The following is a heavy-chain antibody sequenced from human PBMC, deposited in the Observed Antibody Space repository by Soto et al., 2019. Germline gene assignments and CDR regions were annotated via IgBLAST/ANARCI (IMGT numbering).Heavy chain of an antibody. CDR2: VAYSGNT. J-gene: IGHJ4*02. D-gene: IGHD6-6*01. Sequence: QEQLQESGPGLVKPSETLTLSCTVSPGSISSSYWSWIRQPPGKGLEWIGHVAYSGNTQYNPSLKGRGSISVSSSKRQFSLRLSSVTAADTAVYYCAREAQDYYFDYWGQGILVTVSS. CDR3: AREAQDYYFDY. CDR1: PGSISSSY. V-gene: IGHV4-59*01.